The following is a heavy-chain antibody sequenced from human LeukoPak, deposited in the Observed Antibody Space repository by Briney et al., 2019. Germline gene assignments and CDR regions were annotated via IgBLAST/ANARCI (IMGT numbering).Heavy chain of an antibody. CDR1: GFTFSSYE. Sequence: PRGSLRLSCAASGFTFSSYEMNWVRQAPGKGLEWVSYISSSGSTIYYADSVKGRFTISRDNAKNSLYLQLNSLRAEDTAVYSCARPVAAPYYYYYYYMDVWGKGTTVTISS. CDR3: ARPVAAPYYYYYYYMDV. V-gene: IGHV3-48*03. J-gene: IGHJ6*03. D-gene: IGHD6-19*01. CDR2: ISSSGSTI.